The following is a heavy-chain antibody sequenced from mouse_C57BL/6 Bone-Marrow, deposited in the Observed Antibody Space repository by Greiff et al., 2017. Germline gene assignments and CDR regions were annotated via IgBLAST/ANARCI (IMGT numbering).Heavy chain of an antibody. J-gene: IGHJ3*01. Sequence: EVQLQQSGPELVKPGASVKISCKASGYSFTDYNMNWVKQSNGKSLEWIGVINPNYGTPSYNQKFKGTATLTVDQSSSTAYMQLNSLTSEDSAVYYCARSLYYGNYVGFAYWGQGTLVTVSA. CDR1: GYSFTDYN. CDR3: ARSLYYGNYVGFAY. V-gene: IGHV1-39*01. D-gene: IGHD2-1*01. CDR2: INPNYGTP.